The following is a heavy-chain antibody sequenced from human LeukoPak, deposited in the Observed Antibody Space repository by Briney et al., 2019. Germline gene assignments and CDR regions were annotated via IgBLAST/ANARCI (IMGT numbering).Heavy chain of an antibody. CDR3: AKDGVGYTYYDFWSGYPYFDY. J-gene: IGHJ4*02. CDR1: GFTFSDYY. CDR2: ISGTSGST. D-gene: IGHD3-3*01. V-gene: IGHV3-23*01. Sequence: GGSLRLSCAASGFTFSDYYMSWIRQAPGKGLEWVSSISGTSGSTYYADSVKGRFTISRDNSKNTLYLQMNSLRAEDTAVYYCAKDGVGYTYYDFWSGYPYFDYWGQGTLVTVSS.